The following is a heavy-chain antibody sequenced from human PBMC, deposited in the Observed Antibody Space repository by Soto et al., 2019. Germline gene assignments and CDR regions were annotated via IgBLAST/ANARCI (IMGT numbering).Heavy chain of an antibody. CDR2: IIPMLGVR. D-gene: IGHD2-21*01. V-gene: IGHV1-69*02. CDR3: TIGSWSGEVFDI. Sequence: QVQLVQSGAEVKKPGSSVKVSCKDSGGTFSTYSMFWVRQAPGQGLEWMGRIIPMLGVRNYAQRFQDRVTIIADKSTATVHMKLSSLRSEDTALYYCTIGSWSGEVFDIWGQGTMVTVSS. CDR1: GGTFSTYS. J-gene: IGHJ3*02.